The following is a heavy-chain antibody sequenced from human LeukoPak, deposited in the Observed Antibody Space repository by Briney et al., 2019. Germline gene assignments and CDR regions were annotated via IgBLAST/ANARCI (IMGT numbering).Heavy chain of an antibody. V-gene: IGHV4-34*01. D-gene: IGHD1-26*01. CDR2: INHSGST. CDR3: ARDRGVIVGASNAWFDP. CDR1: GGSFSGYY. J-gene: IGHJ5*02. Sequence: PSETLSLTCAVYGGSFSGYYWSWIRQPPGKGLEWIGEINHSGSTNYNPSLKSRVTISVDTSKNQFSLKLSSVTAADTAVYYCARDRGVIVGASNAWFDPWGQGTLVTVSS.